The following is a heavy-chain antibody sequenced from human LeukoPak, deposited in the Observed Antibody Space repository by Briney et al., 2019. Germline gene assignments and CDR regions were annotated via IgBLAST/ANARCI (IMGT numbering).Heavy chain of an antibody. CDR1: GGSISSYY. J-gene: IGHJ4*02. CDR2: IYYSGST. CDR3: ARAGYGGNQIDY. V-gene: IGHV4-59*01. Sequence: SETLSLTCTVSGGSISSYYWSWIRQPPGKGLEWIGYIYYSGSTNYNPSLKSRVTISVDTSKNQFSLKLSSVPAADTAVYYCARAGYGGNQIDYWGQGTLVTVSS. D-gene: IGHD4-23*01.